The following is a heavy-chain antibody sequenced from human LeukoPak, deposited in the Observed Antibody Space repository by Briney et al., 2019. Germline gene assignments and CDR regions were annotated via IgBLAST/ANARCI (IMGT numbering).Heavy chain of an antibody. CDR1: GYTFTTDW. D-gene: IGHD2-21*02. CDR2: IYPGDSDT. CDR3: ARSPCGGDCYSGHFQH. Sequence: GESLKISCQGSGYTFTTDWIGWVRQMPGRGLEWMGIIYPGDSDTRYSPSFQGQVTLSADKSINTAYLQWSSLKASDTAMYYCARSPCGGDCYSGHFQHWGQGTLVTVSS. V-gene: IGHV5-51*01. J-gene: IGHJ1*01.